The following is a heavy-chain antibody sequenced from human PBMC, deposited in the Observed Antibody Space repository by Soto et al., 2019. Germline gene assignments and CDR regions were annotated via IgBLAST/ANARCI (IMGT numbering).Heavy chain of an antibody. J-gene: IGHJ4*02. CDR2: ISSSSSYI. CDR3: PRAVAAAGSYFDY. Sequence: GGSLRLSCAASGFTFSSYSMNWVRQAPGKGLEWVSSISSSSSYIYYADSVKGRFTISRDNAKNSLYLQMNSLRAEDTAVYYCPRAVAAAGSYFDYWGQGTLVTVSS. CDR1: GFTFSSYS. D-gene: IGHD6-13*01. V-gene: IGHV3-21*01.